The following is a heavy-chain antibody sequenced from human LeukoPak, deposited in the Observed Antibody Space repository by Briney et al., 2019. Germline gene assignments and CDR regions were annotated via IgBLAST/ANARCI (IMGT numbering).Heavy chain of an antibody. CDR3: ALRIAASD. CDR2: MNPNSGNT. CDR1: GYTFTSYD. Sequence: PGASVKVSCKASGYTFTSYDINWVRQATGQGLKGMGWMNPNSGNTGNAQKFPGRVTMTRNTSISTAYMELSSLRSKATAVYYCALRIAASDWGQGTLVTVSS. D-gene: IGHD6-13*01. V-gene: IGHV1-8*01. J-gene: IGHJ4*02.